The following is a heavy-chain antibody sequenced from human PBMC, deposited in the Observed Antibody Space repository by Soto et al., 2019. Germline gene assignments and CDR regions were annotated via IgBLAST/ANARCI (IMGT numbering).Heavy chain of an antibody. CDR1: GFTFSTYW. CDR2: INADGTTT. CDR3: ATVATHSYNWVDP. D-gene: IGHD3-3*02. V-gene: IGHV3-74*01. J-gene: IGHJ5*02. Sequence: EVHLVESGGGLVQPGGSLRLSCAASGFTFSTYWMHWVRRAPGKGLVWVSRINADGTTTTYADSVKGRFTISRDNAKNTLYLQMNSLRAEDTAVYFCATVATHSYNWVDPWGQGTLVTISS.